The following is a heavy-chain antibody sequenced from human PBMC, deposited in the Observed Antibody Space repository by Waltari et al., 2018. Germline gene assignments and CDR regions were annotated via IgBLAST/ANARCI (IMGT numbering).Heavy chain of an antibody. CDR1: GGSISSGGYS. CDR2: IYHSGST. V-gene: IGHV4-30-2*01. D-gene: IGHD3-22*01. CDR3: AGTSITMIVVGADAFDI. J-gene: IGHJ3*02. Sequence: QLQLQESGSGLVKPSQTLSLTCAVSGGSISSGGYSWSWIRQPPGKGLEWIGYIYHSGSTYYNPSLKSRVTISVDRSKNQFSLKLSSVTAADTAVYYCAGTSITMIVVGADAFDIWGQGTMVTVSS.